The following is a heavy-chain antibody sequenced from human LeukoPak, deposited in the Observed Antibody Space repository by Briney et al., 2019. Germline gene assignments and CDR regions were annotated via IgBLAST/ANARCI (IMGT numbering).Heavy chain of an antibody. J-gene: IGHJ4*02. CDR1: GYTFTGYY. Sequence: ASVKVSCKASGYTFTGYYMHWVRQAPGQGLEWMGWINPNSGGTNYAQKFQGRVTMTRDTSISTAYMELSRLRSDDTAVYYCARDLSGYCSGGSGSFDYWGQGTLVTVSS. D-gene: IGHD2-15*01. CDR3: ARDLSGYCSGGSGSFDY. CDR2: INPNSGGT. V-gene: IGHV1-2*02.